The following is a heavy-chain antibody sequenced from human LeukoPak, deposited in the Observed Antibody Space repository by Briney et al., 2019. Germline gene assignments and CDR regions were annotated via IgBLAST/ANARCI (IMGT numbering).Heavy chain of an antibody. J-gene: IGHJ5*02. D-gene: IGHD3-10*01. CDR2: IYYNGST. CDR3: ARTSLGGAWFDP. Sequence: SQTLSLTCTVSGGSISSGDYYWSWIRQPPGKGLEWIGYIYYNGSTYYNPSLKSRVTISVDTSKNQFSLKLSSVTAADMAVYYCARTSLGGAWFDPWGQGTLVTVSS. CDR1: GGSISSGDYY. V-gene: IGHV4-30-4*08.